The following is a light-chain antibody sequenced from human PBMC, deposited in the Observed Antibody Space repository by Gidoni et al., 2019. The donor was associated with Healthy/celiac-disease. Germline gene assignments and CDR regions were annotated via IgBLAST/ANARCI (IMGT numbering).Light chain of an antibody. CDR2: GAS. CDR3: QQYNNWPPGRT. Sequence: EIVMSQSPATLSVSPGERATLSCRASQGVSSNLAGYQQKPGQAPRLLIYGASTRATGIPARFSGSGSGTEFTLTISSLQSEDFAVYYCQQYNNWPPGRTFGQGTKVEIK. V-gene: IGKV3-15*01. CDR1: QGVSSN. J-gene: IGKJ1*01.